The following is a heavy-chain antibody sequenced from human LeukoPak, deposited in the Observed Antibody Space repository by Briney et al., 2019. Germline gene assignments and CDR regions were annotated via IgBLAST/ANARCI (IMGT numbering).Heavy chain of an antibody. V-gene: IGHV3-30-3*01. CDR1: GFTFSNYA. J-gene: IGHJ4*02. Sequence: PGGSLRLSCAASGFTFSNYAMHWVRQAPGKGLEWVAVISYDGSNKYYTDSVKGRFTISRDNSKNTLYLQMSSLRAEDTSMYYCARPQSKWELLSYFDYWGQGTLVTVSS. CDR2: ISYDGSNK. D-gene: IGHD1-26*01. CDR3: ARPQSKWELLSYFDY.